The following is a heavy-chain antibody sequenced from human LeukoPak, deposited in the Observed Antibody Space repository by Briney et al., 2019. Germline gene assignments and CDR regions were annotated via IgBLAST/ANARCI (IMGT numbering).Heavy chain of an antibody. D-gene: IGHD5-24*01. CDR3: ARDRGQFGFDP. CDR2: IWYDGSNK. V-gene: IGHV3-33*01. J-gene: IGHJ5*02. Sequence: GGSLRLSCAASRFTFSSYGMYWVRQAPGKGLEWVAVIWYDGSNKYYADSVKGRFTISRDNSKNTLYLQMNSLRAEDTAVYYCARDRGQFGFDPWGQGTLVTVSS. CDR1: RFTFSSYG.